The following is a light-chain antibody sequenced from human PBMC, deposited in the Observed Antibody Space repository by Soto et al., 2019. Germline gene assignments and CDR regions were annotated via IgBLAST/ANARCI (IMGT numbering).Light chain of an antibody. CDR2: AAS. CDR3: QQYNNWPRWT. Sequence: DIQMTQSPSSLSASAVDRVTITCRASQSIGKHLNWYQQKPGRAPKLLIYAASSLQTGVPSRFSGSGSGTDFTLTISSLQSEDFAVYYCQQYNNWPRWTFGQGTKVDIK. V-gene: IGKV1-39*01. J-gene: IGKJ1*01. CDR1: QSIGKH.